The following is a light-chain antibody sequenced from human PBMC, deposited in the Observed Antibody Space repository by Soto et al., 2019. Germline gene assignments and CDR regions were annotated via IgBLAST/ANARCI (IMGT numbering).Light chain of an antibody. Sequence: DIQMTQSPSSLSASVGDRVSITCQASQDISNYLHWYQQKPGKAPKLLIYAASSLQSGVPSRFSGSGSGTDFTLTISSLQPEDFATYYCQESHSTFGQGTKLEIK. CDR2: AAS. J-gene: IGKJ2*01. CDR1: QDISNY. CDR3: QESHST. V-gene: IGKV1-39*01.